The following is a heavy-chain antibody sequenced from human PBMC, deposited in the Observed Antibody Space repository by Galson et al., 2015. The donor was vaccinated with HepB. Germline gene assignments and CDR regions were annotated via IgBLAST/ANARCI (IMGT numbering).Heavy chain of an antibody. J-gene: IGHJ4*02. D-gene: IGHD6-6*01. CDR2: ISYDRNYK. CDR3: AKAYGRSTDWYLDY. V-gene: IGHV3-30-3*01. Sequence: SLRLSCAASGFAFSSYAMHWVRQAPGKGLEWVAVISYDRNYKYYTDSVKGRFTISRDNSKNTLYLQLDSLRAEDTAVYYCAKAYGRSTDWYLDYWGQGTLVTVSS. CDR1: GFAFSSYA.